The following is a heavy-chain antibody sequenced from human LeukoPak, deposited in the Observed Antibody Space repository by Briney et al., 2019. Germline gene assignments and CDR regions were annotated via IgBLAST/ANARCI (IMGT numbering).Heavy chain of an antibody. V-gene: IGHV3-53*01. CDR2: IYSGGST. CDR3: ASGSSSWYYYGMDV. CDR1: GFTVSSNY. J-gene: IGHJ6*02. Sequence: PGGSLRLSCAASGFTVSSNYMSWVRQAPGKGLEWVSVIYSGGSTYYADSVKGRFTISRDNSKNTLYLQMNSLRAEDTAVYYCASGSSSWYYYGMDVWGQGTTVTVSS. D-gene: IGHD6-13*01.